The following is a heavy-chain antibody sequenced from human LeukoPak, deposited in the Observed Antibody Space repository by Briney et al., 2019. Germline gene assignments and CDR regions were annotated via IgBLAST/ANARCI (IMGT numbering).Heavy chain of an antibody. CDR2: IYHSGST. CDR1: GYSISTSYY. CDR3: AVSSGYYYDDAFDI. D-gene: IGHD3-22*01. J-gene: IGHJ3*02. Sequence: SETLSLTCTVSGYSISTSYYWGWIRQPPGKGLEWIGSIYHSGSTYYNPSLKSRVTISVDTSKNQFSLKLSSVTAADTAVYYCAVSSGYYYDDAFDIWGQGTMVTVSS. V-gene: IGHV4-38-2*02.